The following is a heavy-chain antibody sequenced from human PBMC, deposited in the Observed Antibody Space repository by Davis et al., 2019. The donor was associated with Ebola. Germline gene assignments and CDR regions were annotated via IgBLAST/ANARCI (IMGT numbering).Heavy chain of an antibody. CDR2: INPSGGST. CDR3: ARDRRELPHYYYGMDV. J-gene: IGHJ6*02. D-gene: IGHD1-26*01. V-gene: IGHV1-46*01. Sequence: ASVKVSCKASGYTFTGYYMHWVRQAPGQGLEWMGIINPSGGSTSYAQKFQGRVTMTRDTSTSTVYMELSSLRSEDTAVYYCARDRRELPHYYYGMDVWGQGTTVTVSS. CDR1: GYTFTGYY.